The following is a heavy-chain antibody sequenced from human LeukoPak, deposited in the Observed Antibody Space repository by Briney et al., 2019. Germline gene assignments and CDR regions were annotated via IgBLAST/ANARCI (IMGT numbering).Heavy chain of an antibody. CDR2: IWYDGSNK. J-gene: IGHJ6*02. Sequence: GRSLRLSCAASGFTFSSYGMHWVRQAPGKGLEWVAVIWYDGSNKYYADSVKGRFTISRDNSKNTLYLQMNSLRAEDTAVYYCARELVQGLYYYGMDVWGQGTTVTVSS. CDR1: GFTFSSYG. V-gene: IGHV3-33*01. CDR3: ARELVQGLYYYGMDV. D-gene: IGHD6-13*01.